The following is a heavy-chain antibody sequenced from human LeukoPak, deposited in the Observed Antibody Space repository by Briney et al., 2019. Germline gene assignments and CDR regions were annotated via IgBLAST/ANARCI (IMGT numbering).Heavy chain of an antibody. D-gene: IGHD2-2*02. CDR1: GDSVSGNSAA. J-gene: IGHJ6*02. CDR3: ARGGYCSSTSCYTWYGMDV. CDR2: TYYRSKWYN. V-gene: IGHV6-1*01. Sequence: SQTLSLTCAISGDSVSGNSAAWNWIRQSPSRGLEWLGWTYYRSKWYNDYAVSVKSRITINPDTSKNQFSLQLNSVTPEDTAVYYCARGGYCSSTSCYTWYGMDVWGQGTTVTVSS.